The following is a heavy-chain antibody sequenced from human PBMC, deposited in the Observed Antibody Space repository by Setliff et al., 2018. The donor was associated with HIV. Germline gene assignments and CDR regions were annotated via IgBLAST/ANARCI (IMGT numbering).Heavy chain of an antibody. Sequence: PSETLSLTCSVSGGSINRGTYYWSWIRQPPGKGLEWIGYIYYSGSTNYNPSLKSRVTISVDTSKNQFSLKLSSVTAADTAVYYCARDGPLEGSYRYYYYMDVWGKGTTVTVSS. CDR2: IYYSGST. CDR3: ARDGPLEGSYRYYYYMDV. CDR1: GGSINRGTYY. J-gene: IGHJ6*03. D-gene: IGHD3-10*01. V-gene: IGHV4-61*01.